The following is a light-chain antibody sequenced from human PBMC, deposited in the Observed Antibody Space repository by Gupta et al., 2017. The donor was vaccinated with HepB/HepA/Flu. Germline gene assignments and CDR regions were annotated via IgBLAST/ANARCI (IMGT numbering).Light chain of an antibody. V-gene: IGLV1-47*01. CDR1: SSNGGSNS. J-gene: IGLJ3*02. CDR3: AAWNDNLSGWM. Sequence: QSALTQPPSASGSPGQRITISCSGSSSNGGSNSVHWFQQLPGMAPKLLIYRSTQRPSGVPDRFSGSKSGSSASLAISGLRSEDEADYYCAAWNDNLSGWMFGGGTKLTVL. CDR2: RST.